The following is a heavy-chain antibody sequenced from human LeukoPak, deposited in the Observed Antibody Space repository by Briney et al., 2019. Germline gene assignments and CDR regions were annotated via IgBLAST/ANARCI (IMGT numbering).Heavy chain of an antibody. D-gene: IGHD3-10*02. V-gene: IGHV3-7*01. Sequence: GGSLRLACAASGFTFTNYLMTWVRQAPGKGLEWVANIMKDGGDKQYVDSVSGRFTISRDNGKNSAYLQMNGLRAEDTAVYYCVRDRDFYVFDLWGQGTLVTVSS. J-gene: IGHJ4*02. CDR1: GFTFTNYL. CDR3: VRDRDFYVFDL. CDR2: IMKDGGDK.